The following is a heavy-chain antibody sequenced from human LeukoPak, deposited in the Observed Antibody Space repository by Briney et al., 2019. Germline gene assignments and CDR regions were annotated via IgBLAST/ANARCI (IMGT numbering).Heavy chain of an antibody. Sequence: GSLRLSCAASGFTFTTYYMTWVRQAPGKGLEWLANISQDGRTKYYADSVEGRFAISRDNAINSVFLQMNSVRAEDTAVYYCARENWSNDYWGQGTLVTVSS. CDR2: ISQDGRTK. CDR3: ARENWSNDY. CDR1: GFTFTTYY. J-gene: IGHJ4*02. V-gene: IGHV3-7*01. D-gene: IGHD1-1*01.